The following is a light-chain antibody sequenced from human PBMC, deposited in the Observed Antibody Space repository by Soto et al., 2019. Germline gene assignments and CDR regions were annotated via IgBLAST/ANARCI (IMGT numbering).Light chain of an antibody. CDR3: QQYNNWPPGT. J-gene: IGKJ1*01. V-gene: IGKV3-15*01. CDR1: QSVSSN. CDR2: GAS. Sequence: EILMTQSAATLSVSPWERCALSCSASQSVSSNLAWYQQKPGQAPRLLIYGASTRATGIPARFSGSGSGTEFTLTISSLQSEDFAVYYCQQYNNWPPGTFGQGTKVDIK.